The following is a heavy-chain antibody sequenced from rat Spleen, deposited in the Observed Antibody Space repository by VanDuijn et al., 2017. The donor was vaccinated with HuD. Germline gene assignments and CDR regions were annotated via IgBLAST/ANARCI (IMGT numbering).Heavy chain of an antibody. CDR3: TRGTYFRH. Sequence: EVQLVESGGGLVQPGGSLRLSCAASGLSFSNYDMAWVRQAPTKGLEWVASISYDGTATYYRDSVKGRFTISRDIAKSTLYLQMNNLRSEDTATYYCTRGTYFRHWGQGVMVTVSS. D-gene: IGHD1-9*01. V-gene: IGHV5-29*01. CDR2: ISYDGTAT. CDR1: GLSFSNYD. J-gene: IGHJ2*01.